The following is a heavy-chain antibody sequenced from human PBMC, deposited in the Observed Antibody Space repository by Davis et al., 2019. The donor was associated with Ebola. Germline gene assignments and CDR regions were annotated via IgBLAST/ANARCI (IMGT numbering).Heavy chain of an antibody. CDR3: ARGLHGDYAFDL. Sequence: MPSETMSLTCSLYGASFSGYYWAWIRQTPGKGLEWIGELHHTGSVRFNPSLETRITISLDTSKNQISLRLTSLTAADAAVYYCARGLHGDYAFDLWGQGAMVTVSS. D-gene: IGHD4-17*01. CDR2: LHHTGSV. V-gene: IGHV4-34*01. CDR1: GASFSGYY. J-gene: IGHJ4*02.